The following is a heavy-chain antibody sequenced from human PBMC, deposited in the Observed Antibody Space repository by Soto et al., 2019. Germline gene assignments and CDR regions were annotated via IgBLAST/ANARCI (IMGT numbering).Heavy chain of an antibody. CDR2: ISYDGSNK. D-gene: IGHD2-15*01. J-gene: IGHJ6*01. CDR3: AREGYCSGGSCKDGMDV. Sequence: QVQLVESGGGVVQPGRSLRLSCAASGFTFSSYAMHWVRQAPGKGLEWVAVISYDGSNKYYADSVKGRFTISRDNSKNTLYLQMNSLRAEDTAVYYCAREGYCSGGSCKDGMDVW. V-gene: IGHV3-30-3*01. CDR1: GFTFSSYA.